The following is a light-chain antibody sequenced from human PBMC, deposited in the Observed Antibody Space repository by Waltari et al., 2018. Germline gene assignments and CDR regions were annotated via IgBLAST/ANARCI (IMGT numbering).Light chain of an antibody. CDR2: WAS. CDR3: HQYYNTPPT. V-gene: IGKV4-1*01. Sequence: DIVLTQSPDPLAVSLGERANITCTSSQSILFSSNSKTSLAWYQLKPGQGPQFLIYWASSRASGVPDRFSGSGSGTDFTLTISSLQAEDVAVYYCHQYYNTPPTFGQGTKVEIK. CDR1: QSILFSSNSKTS. J-gene: IGKJ1*01.